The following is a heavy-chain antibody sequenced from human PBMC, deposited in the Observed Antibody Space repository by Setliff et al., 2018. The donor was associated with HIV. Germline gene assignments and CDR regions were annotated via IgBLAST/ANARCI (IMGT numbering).Heavy chain of an antibody. Sequence: ASVKVSCKTSGYTFTNFAISWVRQAPGQGLEWMGWINGYNGNTNYAQNFQGRVTMTTDTTSSTAYMELRCLISDDTAMYYCARIRAAALLNAFDIWGQGTMVTVSS. J-gene: IGHJ3*02. CDR3: ARIRAAALLNAFDI. D-gene: IGHD2-15*01. CDR2: INGYNGNT. V-gene: IGHV1-18*01. CDR1: GYTFTNFA.